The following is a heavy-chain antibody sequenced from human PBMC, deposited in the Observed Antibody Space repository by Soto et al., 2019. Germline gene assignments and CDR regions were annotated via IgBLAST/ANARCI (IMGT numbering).Heavy chain of an antibody. V-gene: IGHV4-4*07. J-gene: IGHJ6*02. Sequence: PSEPLSLTCTVSVDSITTYYWSWIRQPAGKGLEWIGRIDASGNTNYNPSLNSRVTMSIDTSKKQFCLKLTSVTAADTAIYYCARYSNNWFQTEGMDVWGQGTTGTV. CDR3: ARYSNNWFQTEGMDV. CDR2: IDASGNT. CDR1: VDSITTYY. D-gene: IGHD6-13*01.